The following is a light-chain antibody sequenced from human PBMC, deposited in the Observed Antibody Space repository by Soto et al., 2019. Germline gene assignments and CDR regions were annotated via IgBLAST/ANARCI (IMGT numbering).Light chain of an antibody. V-gene: IGKV1-39*01. CDR2: GAS. CDR1: QSINTY. CDR3: QWGYRPRWWE. Sequence: YIGDRVTITCQTSQSINTYLNWYQQKTGKAPKLLIYGASSLQSGVPLRFSGSGSGADVTRTITGVAAEDFASYYGQWGYRPRWWEFGQGAKVDIK. J-gene: IGKJ3*01.